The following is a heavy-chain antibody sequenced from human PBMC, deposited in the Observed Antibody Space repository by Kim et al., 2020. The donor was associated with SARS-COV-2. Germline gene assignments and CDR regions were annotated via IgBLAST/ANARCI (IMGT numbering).Heavy chain of an antibody. Sequence: SVKVSCKASGGTFSSYAISWVRQAPGQGLEWMGGIIPIFGTANYAQKFQGRVTITADESTSTAYMELSSLRSEDTAVYYCARGPDYYDSSGYYYSDYWGQGTLVTVSS. D-gene: IGHD3-22*01. CDR2: IIPIFGTA. CDR1: GGTFSSYA. CDR3: ARGPDYYDSSGYYYSDY. J-gene: IGHJ4*02. V-gene: IGHV1-69*13.